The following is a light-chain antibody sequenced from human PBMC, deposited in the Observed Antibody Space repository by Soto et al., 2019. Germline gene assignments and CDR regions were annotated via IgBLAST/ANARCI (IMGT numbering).Light chain of an antibody. CDR2: WAS. CDR3: QHYFTTPRT. J-gene: IGKJ2*01. CDR1: QSLFYSSNNKNF. Sequence: DIVMTQSPDSLAVSLGERTTINCKSSQSLFYSSNNKNFLAWYQQKAGQPPKLLIYWASTRESGVPDRFSGSGSGAEFNLTITSLQAEDAGVYYCQHYFTTPRTVGQGTRLEI. V-gene: IGKV4-1*01.